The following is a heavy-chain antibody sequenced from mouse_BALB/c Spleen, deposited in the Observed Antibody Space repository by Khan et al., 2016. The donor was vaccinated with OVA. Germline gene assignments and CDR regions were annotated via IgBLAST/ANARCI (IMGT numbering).Heavy chain of an antibody. D-gene: IGHD1-1*01. CDR1: GFSFSTYG. J-gene: IGHJ3*01. V-gene: IGHV5-6*01. Sequence: EVELVESGGDVVKPGGSLKLSCAAFGFSFSTYGMSWVRQTPDKRLEWVANVSTGGHYTYYPDTVKGRFPISRDNAKNTLYLQMSSLKTEDTAIVYCARLAYYYDSEGFAYWGQGTLVTVSA. CDR3: ARLAYYYDSEGFAY. CDR2: VSTGGHYT.